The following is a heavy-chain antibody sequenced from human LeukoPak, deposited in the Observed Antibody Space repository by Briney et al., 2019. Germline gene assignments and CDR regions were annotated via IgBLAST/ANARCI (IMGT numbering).Heavy chain of an antibody. J-gene: IGHJ6*04. D-gene: IGHD3-3*01. CDR2: ISCQSNTR. V-gene: IGHV3-9*01. CDR3: VKDREFWSGLDV. CDR1: GFFFDDYG. Sequence: GGSLRLSCAASGFFFDDYGMHWVRQVPGKGLEWVSVISCQSNTRKYADSVRGRFTISRDNARNSLYLQMNSLKLEDTALYYCVKDREFWSGLDVWGEGTMVTVST.